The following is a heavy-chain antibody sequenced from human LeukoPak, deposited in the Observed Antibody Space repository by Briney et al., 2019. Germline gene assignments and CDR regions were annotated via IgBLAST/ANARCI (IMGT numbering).Heavy chain of an antibody. J-gene: IGHJ4*02. V-gene: IGHV3-30-3*01. D-gene: IGHD1-26*01. CDR1: GFTFSSYA. Sequence: SLRLSCAASGFTFSSYAMHWVRQAPGKGLEWVAVISYDGSNKYYADSVKGRFTISRDNSKNTLYLQMNSLRAEDTAVYYCAKGTLHWELPYYFDYWGQGTLVTVSS. CDR2: ISYDGSNK. CDR3: AKGTLHWELPYYFDY.